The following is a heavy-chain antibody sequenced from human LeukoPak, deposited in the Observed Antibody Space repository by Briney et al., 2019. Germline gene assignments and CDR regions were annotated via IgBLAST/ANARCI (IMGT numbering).Heavy chain of an antibody. CDR3: AREDIVLVPAAKH. D-gene: IGHD2-2*01. Sequence: SETLSLTCAVYGGSFSGYYWSWIRQPPGKGLEWIGEINHSGSTNYNPSLKSRVTISVDTSMNQFSLKLNSVTAADTAVYYCAREDIVLVPAAKHWGQGTLVTVSS. CDR1: GGSFSGYY. J-gene: IGHJ4*02. V-gene: IGHV4-34*01. CDR2: INHSGST.